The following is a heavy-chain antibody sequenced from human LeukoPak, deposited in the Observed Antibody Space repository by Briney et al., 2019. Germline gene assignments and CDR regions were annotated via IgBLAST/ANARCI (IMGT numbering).Heavy chain of an antibody. V-gene: IGHV3-23*01. CDR3: ARGTSWINPYYYMDV. Sequence: PGGSLRLSCAPSGFTFSSYAMTWVRQAPKKGLEWVSAIGSSGSTFYADSVKGRFTISRDNSKDTLYLQMSALRAEDTAIYYCARGTSWINPYYYMDVWGTGTTVTVSS. CDR1: GFTFSSYA. CDR2: IGSSGST. J-gene: IGHJ6*03. D-gene: IGHD2-2*01.